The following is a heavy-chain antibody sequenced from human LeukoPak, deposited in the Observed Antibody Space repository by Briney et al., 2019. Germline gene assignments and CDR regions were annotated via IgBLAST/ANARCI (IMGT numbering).Heavy chain of an antibody. D-gene: IGHD5-18*01. CDR2: ISSSGNTI. Sequence: GGSLRLSCAASGFTFSDYYMSWIRQAPGKGLEWVSYISSSGNTIYYADSVKGRFTISRDNAKNSLYLQMNSLRAEDTAVYYCARDLEDTAMVYWGQGTLVTVSS. CDR1: GFTFSDYY. V-gene: IGHV3-11*01. J-gene: IGHJ4*02. CDR3: ARDLEDTAMVY.